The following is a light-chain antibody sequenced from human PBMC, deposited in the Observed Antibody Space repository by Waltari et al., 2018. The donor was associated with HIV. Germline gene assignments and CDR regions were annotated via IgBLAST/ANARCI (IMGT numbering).Light chain of an antibody. V-gene: IGKV1-27*01. J-gene: IGKJ2*01. CDR1: QGIGSD. CDR2: AAS. Sequence: DVQMTQSPSSLSASVGDRVAITCRASQGIGSDLAWYQQKPGKVPKLLIYAASTLQSGVPTRFSGSGSGTYFTLTITNLQTEDFSFYYCQRYDRAPYTFGPGTRLELK. CDR3: QRYDRAPYT.